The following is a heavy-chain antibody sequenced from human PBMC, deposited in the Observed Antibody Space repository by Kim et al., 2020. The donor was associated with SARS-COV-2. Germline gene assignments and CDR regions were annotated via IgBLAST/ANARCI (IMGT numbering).Heavy chain of an antibody. CDR2: ISVYNGNT. Sequence: ASVKVSCKASGYTFTNYGISWVRQAPGQGLEWMGWISVYNGNTNYAQKFQDRVTMTTETSTSTAYMELRSLRSDDTAVYYCARVSAPGTASSGDYWGQGTLVTVSS. V-gene: IGHV1-18*01. CDR1: GYTFTNYG. D-gene: IGHD6-13*01. CDR3: ARVSAPGTASSGDY. J-gene: IGHJ4*02.